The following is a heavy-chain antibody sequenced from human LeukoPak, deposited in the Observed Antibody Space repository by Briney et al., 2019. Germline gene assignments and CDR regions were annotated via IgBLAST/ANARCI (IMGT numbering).Heavy chain of an antibody. V-gene: IGHV3-21*01. D-gene: IGHD6-19*01. CDR3: AREFTSGWIDY. J-gene: IGHJ4*02. Sequence: DSVKGRFTISRDNAKNSLYLTMNSLRAEDTAVYYCAREFTSGWIDYWGQGTLVTVSS.